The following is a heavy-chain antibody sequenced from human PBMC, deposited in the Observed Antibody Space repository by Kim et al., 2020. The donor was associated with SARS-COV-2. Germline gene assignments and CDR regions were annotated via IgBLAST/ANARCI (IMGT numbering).Heavy chain of an antibody. D-gene: IGHD3-10*01. CDR3: ARDQVMVREISTQYYYYYYGMDV. Sequence: GGSLRLSCAASGFTFSSYGMHWVRQAPGKGLEWVAVIWYDGSNKYYADSVKGRFTISRDNSKNTLYLQMNSLRAEDTAVYYCARDQVMVREISTQYYYYYYGMDVWGQGTTVTVAS. CDR2: IWYDGSNK. CDR1: GFTFSSYG. V-gene: IGHV3-33*01. J-gene: IGHJ6*02.